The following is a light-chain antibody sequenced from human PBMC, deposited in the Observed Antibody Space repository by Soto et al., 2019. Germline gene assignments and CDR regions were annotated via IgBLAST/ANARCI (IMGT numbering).Light chain of an antibody. CDR3: HHYVGSPWT. CDR1: QSVNSF. V-gene: IGKV3-20*01. J-gene: IGKJ1*01. Sequence: EIVLTQSPGTLSLSPGERATLSCRASQSVNSFLAWFHQKPGQAPRLLIYGASSRATGVPDRFSGSGSETDFTLTITRLEPEDFAVYYCHHYVGSPWTFGQGTKVENK. CDR2: GAS.